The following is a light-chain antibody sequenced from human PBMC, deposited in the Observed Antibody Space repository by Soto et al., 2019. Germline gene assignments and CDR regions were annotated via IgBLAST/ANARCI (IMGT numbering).Light chain of an antibody. J-gene: IGKJ1*01. CDR1: QSVSSS. Sequence: ERVMTQSPATLSVSPGEIATLSFRASQSVSSSLAWYQQKHGQAPRLTTYGASTRATGIPARFSGSLYGTEFNLTISSLQSEDFAVYYCQQSNNWPWTFGQGTKVDIK. V-gene: IGKV3-15*01. CDR3: QQSNNWPWT. CDR2: GAS.